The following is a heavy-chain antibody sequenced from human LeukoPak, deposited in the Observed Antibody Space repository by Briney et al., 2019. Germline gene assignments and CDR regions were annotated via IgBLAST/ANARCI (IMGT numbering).Heavy chain of an antibody. D-gene: IGHD2-15*01. CDR1: GFTFSTYS. CDR2: FSSGSRYI. Sequence: PGGPLRLSCAASGFTFSTYSMNWVRQAPGKGLEWVSSFSSGSRYIYYADSVKGRFTISRDNAKNSLYLQMSSLRAEDTAVYYCARCSGGSCYLSDDYWGQGTLVTVSS. V-gene: IGHV3-21*01. J-gene: IGHJ4*02. CDR3: ARCSGGSCYLSDDY.